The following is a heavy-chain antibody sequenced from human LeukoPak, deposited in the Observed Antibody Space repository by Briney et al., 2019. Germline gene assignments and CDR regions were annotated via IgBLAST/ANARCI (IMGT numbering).Heavy chain of an antibody. V-gene: IGHV4-61*02. D-gene: IGHD4-17*01. Sequence: SETLSLTCTVSGGSISSGSYYWSWIRQPAGKGLEWVGRIYTSGSTNYNPSLKSRVTISVDTSKNQFSLKLSSVTAADTAVYYCARDADGDLFDYWGQGTLVTVSS. CDR2: IYTSGST. CDR3: ARDADGDLFDY. CDR1: GGSISSGSYY. J-gene: IGHJ4*02.